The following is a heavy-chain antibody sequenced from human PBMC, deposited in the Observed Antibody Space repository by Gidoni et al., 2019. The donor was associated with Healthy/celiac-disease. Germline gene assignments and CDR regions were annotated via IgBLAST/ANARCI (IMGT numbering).Heavy chain of an antibody. V-gene: IGHV3-30-3*01. CDR3: ARDNTDDAFDI. CDR1: GFTFSSYA. J-gene: IGHJ3*02. Sequence: QVQLVESGGGVVQPGRSLGLSCAASGFTFSSYAMHWVRQAPGKGLEWVAVISYDGSNKYYADSVKGRFTISRDNSKNTLYLQMNSLRAEDTAVYYCARDNTDDAFDIWGQGTMVTVSS. CDR2: ISYDGSNK.